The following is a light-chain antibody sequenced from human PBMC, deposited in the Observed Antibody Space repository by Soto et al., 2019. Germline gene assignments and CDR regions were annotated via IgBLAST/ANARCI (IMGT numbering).Light chain of an antibody. CDR1: QGISNW. CDR3: QQANSFPLT. Sequence: DIQMTQSPSSVSASVGDRVSITCRASQGISNWLAWYQQKPGRAHKLLIYTGSSLQSGVPSRFSGNGSGTDFTVTISSLQPEDVGTYYCQQANSFPLTFGGGTKVEIK. V-gene: IGKV1-12*01. J-gene: IGKJ4*01. CDR2: TGS.